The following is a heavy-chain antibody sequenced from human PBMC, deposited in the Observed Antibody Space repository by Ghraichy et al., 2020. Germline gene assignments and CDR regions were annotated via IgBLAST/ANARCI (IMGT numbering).Heavy chain of an antibody. D-gene: IGHD3-10*01. J-gene: IGHJ4*02. V-gene: IGHV4-39*01. CDR1: GGSISSSSYY. Sequence: LSLTCTVSGGSISSSSYYWGWIRQPPGKGLEWIGSIYYSGSTYYNPSLKSRVTISVDTSKNQFSLKLSSVTAADTAVYYCARHVRGVWFGELLPAYWGQGTLVTVSS. CDR2: IYYSGST. CDR3: ARHVRGVWFGELLPAY.